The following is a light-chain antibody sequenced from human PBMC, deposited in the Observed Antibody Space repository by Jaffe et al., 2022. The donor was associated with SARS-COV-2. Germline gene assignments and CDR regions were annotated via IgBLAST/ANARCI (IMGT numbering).Light chain of an antibody. CDR2: STN. CDR1: TGAVTNANY. CDR3: LLYFSGVYV. J-gene: IGLJ1*01. Sequence: QAVVTQEPSLTVSPGGTVTLTCASNTGAVTNANYPNWLRQKPGQAPRMLIYSTNKKLSWTPARFSGSLSGDKAALTLSGVQPDDEADYYCLLYFSGVYVFGTGTKVTVL. V-gene: IGLV7-43*01.